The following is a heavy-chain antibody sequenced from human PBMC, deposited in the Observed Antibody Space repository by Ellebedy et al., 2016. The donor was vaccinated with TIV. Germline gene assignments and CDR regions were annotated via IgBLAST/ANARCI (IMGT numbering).Heavy chain of an antibody. J-gene: IGHJ4*02. CDR2: INHGGST. V-gene: IGHV4-34*01. CDR3: ARVSNLKGSDY. Sequence: MPSETLSPTCAVYDGSFRGYFWTWIRQPPGKGLEWIGEINHGGSTNYNPTLKSRVSISVDTSKNQFSLKLTSVTAANTALYYCARVSNLKGSDYWGQGTLVTVSS. CDR1: DGSFRGYF.